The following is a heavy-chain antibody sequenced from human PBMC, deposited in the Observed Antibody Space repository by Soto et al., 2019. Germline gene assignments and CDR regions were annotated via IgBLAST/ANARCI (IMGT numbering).Heavy chain of an antibody. V-gene: IGHV3-23*01. J-gene: IGHJ4*02. CDR2: VTGSGGST. Sequence: GGSLRLTCAASGIRFSSYAMSWVSHAPRKGFEWDSNVTGSGGSTFYADSVKGRRSISRDNTKNTLYLHMNSLIAEDTAVCYYAMCTGIQLWVFNSWGQGTPVTVSS. D-gene: IGHD5-18*01. CDR3: AMCTGIQLWVFNS. CDR1: GIRFSSYA.